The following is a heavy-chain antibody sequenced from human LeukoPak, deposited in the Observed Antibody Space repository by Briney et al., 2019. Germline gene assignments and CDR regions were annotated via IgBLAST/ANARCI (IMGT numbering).Heavy chain of an antibody. CDR2: IHSGGTT. D-gene: IGHD5-12*01. CDR1: GFTVSSNY. Sequence: GESLKISCAASGFTVSSNYMSWVRQAPGKGLEWVSGIHSGGTTYYADSVKGRFTISRDNSKNTLYLQMNSLRAEDTAVYYCARDRMGYSGYDPDYWGQGTLVTVSS. CDR3: ARDRMGYSGYDPDY. V-gene: IGHV3-66*02. J-gene: IGHJ4*02.